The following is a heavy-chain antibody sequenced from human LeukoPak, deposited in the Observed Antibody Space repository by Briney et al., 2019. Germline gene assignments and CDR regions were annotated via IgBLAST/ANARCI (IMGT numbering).Heavy chain of an antibody. CDR2: INPNSGGT. CDR1: GYTFTGYY. CDR3: ARRSYSGSYYGSYYYYMDV. Sequence: ASVKVSCKASGYTFTGYYIHWVRQAPGQGLEWMGWINPNSGGTNYAQKFQGRVTMTRDTSISTAYMELSRLRSDDTAVYYCARRSYSGSYYGSYYYYMDVWGKGTTVTVSS. J-gene: IGHJ6*03. V-gene: IGHV1-2*02. D-gene: IGHD1-26*01.